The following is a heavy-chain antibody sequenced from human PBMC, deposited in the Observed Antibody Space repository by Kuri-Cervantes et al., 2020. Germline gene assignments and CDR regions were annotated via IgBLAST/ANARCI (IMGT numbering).Heavy chain of an antibody. V-gene: IGHV3-11*01. Sequence: GGSLRLSCAASGFTFSDYYMSWIRQAPGKGLEWVSYISSSGSTIYYADSVKGRFTISRDNAKNSLYLQMNSLRAEDTAVYYCARDGSVDPVDAFDIWGQGTMVTVSS. CDR3: ARDGSVDPVDAFDI. J-gene: IGHJ3*02. D-gene: IGHD3-9*01. CDR1: GFTFSDYY. CDR2: ISSSGSTI.